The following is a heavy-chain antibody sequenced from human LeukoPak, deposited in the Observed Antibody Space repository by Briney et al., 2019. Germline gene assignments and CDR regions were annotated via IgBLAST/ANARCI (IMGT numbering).Heavy chain of an antibody. D-gene: IGHD5-12*01. CDR2: IYYSGST. CDR3: ARDRGYSGYGDSGFDY. CDR1: GGSISNYY. J-gene: IGHJ4*02. Sequence: SETQSLTCTVSGGSISNYYWSWIRQPPGKGLEWIGYIYYSGSTNYNPSLKSRVTISVDKSKNRFSLKLSSVTAADTAVYYCARDRGYSGYGDSGFDYWGQGTLVTVSS. V-gene: IGHV4-59*12.